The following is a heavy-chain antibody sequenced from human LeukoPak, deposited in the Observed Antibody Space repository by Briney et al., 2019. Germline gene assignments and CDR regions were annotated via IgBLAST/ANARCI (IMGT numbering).Heavy chain of an antibody. CDR1: GFTVSSKD. Sequence: GGSLRLSCAASGFTVSSKDMSWVRQTPGKGLEWVSVIYSGGGTDYAGSVKGRFTVSRDNSKNTLYLQMNSLRAEDTAVYYCARDPGSGWGFDYWGQGTLVTVSS. CDR2: IYSGGGT. CDR3: ARDPGSGWGFDY. V-gene: IGHV3-53*01. D-gene: IGHD6-19*01. J-gene: IGHJ4*02.